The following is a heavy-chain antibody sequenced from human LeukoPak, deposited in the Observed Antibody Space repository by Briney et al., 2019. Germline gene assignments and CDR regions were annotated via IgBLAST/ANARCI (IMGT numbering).Heavy chain of an antibody. V-gene: IGHV3-30*18. J-gene: IGHJ6*03. CDR3: AKDATAVIGTVYMDV. CDR2: ISYDGGKK. Sequence: GGSLRLSCAASGFTFSSHDMHWVRQAPGKGLEWVAIISYDGGKKDYADSVKGRFTISRDNSKNTLYLQMNSLRTEDRAVYYCAKDATAVIGTVYMDVWGKGTTVTISS. D-gene: IGHD4-11*01. CDR1: GFTFSSHD.